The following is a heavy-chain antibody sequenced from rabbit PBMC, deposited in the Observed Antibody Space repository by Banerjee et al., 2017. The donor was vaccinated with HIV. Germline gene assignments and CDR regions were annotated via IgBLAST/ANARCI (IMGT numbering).Heavy chain of an antibody. V-gene: IGHV1S40*01. J-gene: IGHJ3*01. CDR3: ARVDAGTSGYYAL. D-gene: IGHD1-1*01. CDR1: GFSFSSSYY. Sequence: QSLEESGGDLVKPGASLTLTCTASGFSFSSSYYMCWVRQAPGKGPEWIACIYGGSSGSTYYASWAKGRFTISKTSSTTVTLQMTSLTVADTATYFCARVDAGTSGYYALWGQGTLVTDS. CDR2: IYGGSSGST.